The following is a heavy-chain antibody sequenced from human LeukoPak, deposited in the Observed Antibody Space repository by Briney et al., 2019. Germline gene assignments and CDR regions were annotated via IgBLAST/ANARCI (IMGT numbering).Heavy chain of an antibody. D-gene: IGHD6-13*01. V-gene: IGHV4-59*01. CDR3: ARGVYIAAAQYGY. CDR1: GGSISSYY. J-gene: IGHJ4*02. CDR2: IYYSGTT. Sequence: SETLSLTGTVSGGSISSYYWSWTRQPPGEGLEWIGYIYYSGTTNYNPSLKSRVTISVDTSKNQFSLKLSSVTAADTAVYYCARGVYIAAAQYGYWGQGTLVTVSS.